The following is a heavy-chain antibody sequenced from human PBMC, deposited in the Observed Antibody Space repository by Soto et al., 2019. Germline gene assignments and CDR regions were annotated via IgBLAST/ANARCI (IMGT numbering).Heavy chain of an antibody. CDR1: GFTFSSYE. J-gene: IGHJ4*02. CDR2: ISRSGSTI. V-gene: IGHV3-48*03. Sequence: EVQLVESGGGLVQPGGSLRLSCAASGFTFSSYEMNWVRQAPGKGLEWVSYISRSGSTIYYADSVKGRFTISRDNAKNSLYPQMNSLRAEDTAVYYCARGPTPLDYWGQGTLVTVSS. CDR3: ARGPTPLDY.